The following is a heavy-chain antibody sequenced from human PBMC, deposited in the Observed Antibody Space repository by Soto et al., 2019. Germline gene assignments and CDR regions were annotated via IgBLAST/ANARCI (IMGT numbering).Heavy chain of an antibody. V-gene: IGHV3-23*01. CDR1: GFTFSSYA. D-gene: IGHD6-13*01. CDR2: ISGSGGST. J-gene: IGHJ6*02. Sequence: VSLRLSCAASGFTFSSYAMSWVRQAPGKGLEWVSAISGSGGSTYYADSVKGRFTISRDNSKNTLYLQMNSLRAEDTAVYYCAKSLGGIAAAGLYYYGMDVWGQGTTVTVSS. CDR3: AKSLGGIAAAGLYYYGMDV.